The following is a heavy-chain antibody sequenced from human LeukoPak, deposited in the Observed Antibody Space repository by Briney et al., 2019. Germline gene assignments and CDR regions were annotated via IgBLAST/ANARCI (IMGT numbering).Heavy chain of an antibody. D-gene: IGHD5-18*01. Sequence: GGSLRLSCAASGFTVSSNYMSWVRQAPGKGLEWVSLIYSGGRIFYADSVKGRFIISTDNSKNTLYLQMKSMRAEDTAVYYCASGFSYGKVDYWGQGTLVTVSS. V-gene: IGHV3-66*01. CDR2: IYSGGRI. CDR1: GFTVSSNY. CDR3: ASGFSYGKVDY. J-gene: IGHJ4*02.